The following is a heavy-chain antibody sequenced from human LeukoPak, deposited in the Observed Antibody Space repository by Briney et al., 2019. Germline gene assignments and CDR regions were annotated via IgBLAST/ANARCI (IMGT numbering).Heavy chain of an antibody. J-gene: IGHJ4*02. CDR1: GFTFDDYA. CDR3: AKAASSYDFWSGYLLTGGGYYFDY. V-gene: IGHV3-9*01. D-gene: IGHD3-3*01. Sequence: GRSLRLSCAASGFTFDDYAMHWVRQAPGKDLEWVSGISWNSGSIGYADSVKGRFTISRDNAKNSLYLQMNSLRAEDTALYYCAKAASSYDFWSGYLLTGGGYYFDYWGQGTLVTVSS. CDR2: ISWNSGSI.